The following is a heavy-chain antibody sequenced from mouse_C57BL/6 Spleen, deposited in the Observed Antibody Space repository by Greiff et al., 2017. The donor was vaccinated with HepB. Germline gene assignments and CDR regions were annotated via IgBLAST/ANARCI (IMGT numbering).Heavy chain of an antibody. CDR3: AREDDYVWFAY. CDR1: GYSITSGYY. J-gene: IGHJ3*01. D-gene: IGHD2-4*01. Sequence: EVKLQESGPGLVKPSQSLSLTCSVTGYSITSGYYWNWLRQFPGNKLEWMGYISYDGSNNYNPSLKNRISITRDTSKNQFFLKLNSVTTEDTATYYCAREDDYVWFAYWGQGTLVTVSA. CDR2: ISYDGSN. V-gene: IGHV3-6*01.